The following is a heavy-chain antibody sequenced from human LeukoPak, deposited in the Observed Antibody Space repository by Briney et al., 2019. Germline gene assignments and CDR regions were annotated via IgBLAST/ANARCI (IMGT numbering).Heavy chain of an antibody. CDR1: GGSISSRTYY. D-gene: IGHD5-18*01. V-gene: IGHV4-39*07. CDR2: IYYSGTT. J-gene: IGHJ4*02. CDR3: ARKLYSYGPFDY. Sequence: SETLSLTCTVSGGSISSRTYYWGWIRQPPGKGLEWIGTIYYSGTTYYNPSLKSRVTISLDTSKNQFSLKLSSVTAADTAVYYCARKLYSYGPFDYWGQGTLVTVSS.